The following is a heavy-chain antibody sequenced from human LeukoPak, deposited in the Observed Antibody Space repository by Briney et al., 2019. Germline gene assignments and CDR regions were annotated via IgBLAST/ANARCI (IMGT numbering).Heavy chain of an antibody. D-gene: IGHD6-6*01. V-gene: IGHV4-59*08. Sequence: SETLSLTCTISGGSISGYYWGWIRQPPGKGLEWIGYIYYSGSTNYNPSLKSRVSISVDTSRNQFSLRLSPVTAADTAVYYCARHRAYSSSSPFDYWGQGTLVTVSS. CDR2: IYYSGST. CDR1: GGSISGYY. CDR3: ARHRAYSSSSPFDY. J-gene: IGHJ4*02.